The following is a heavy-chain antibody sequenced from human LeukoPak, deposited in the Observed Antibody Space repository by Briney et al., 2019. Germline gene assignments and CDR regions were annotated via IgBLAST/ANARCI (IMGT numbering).Heavy chain of an antibody. CDR1: GFTFSSYG. Sequence: GGSLRLSCAASGFTFSSYGMHWVRQAPGKGLEWVAFIRYDGSNKYYADSVKGRFTISRDNSKNTLYLQMNSLRAEDTAVYYCAREEPDYYDSSGSGYFDYWGQGTLVTVSS. J-gene: IGHJ4*02. D-gene: IGHD3-22*01. CDR2: IRYDGSNK. V-gene: IGHV3-30*02. CDR3: AREEPDYYDSSGSGYFDY.